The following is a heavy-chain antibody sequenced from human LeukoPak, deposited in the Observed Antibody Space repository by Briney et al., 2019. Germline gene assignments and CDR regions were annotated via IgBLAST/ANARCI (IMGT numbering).Heavy chain of an antibody. CDR1: GDSVSSNSAA. CDR3: ARSGIAAAGFDY. CDR2: TYYRSKWYN. V-gene: IGHV6-1*01. Sequence: SQTLSLTCVISGDSVSSNSAAWNWIRQSPSRGLEWLGRTYYRSKWYNDYAVSVKSGIAINPDTSKNQFSLQLSSVTPEDTAVYSCARSGIAAAGFDYWGQGTLVTVSS. D-gene: IGHD6-13*01. J-gene: IGHJ4*02.